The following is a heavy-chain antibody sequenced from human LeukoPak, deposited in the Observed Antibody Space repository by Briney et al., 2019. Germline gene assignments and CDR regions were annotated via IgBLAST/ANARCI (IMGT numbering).Heavy chain of an antibody. CDR1: GGSISSYY. V-gene: IGHV5-51*01. J-gene: IGHJ4*02. CDR3: ARTVAGTSSPFDY. Sequence: ETLSLTCTVSGGSISSYYWSWIRQPPGKGLEWMGIIYPGDSDTRYSPSFQGQVTISADKSISTAYLQWSSLKASDTAMYYCARTVAGTSSPFDYWGQGTLVTVSS. CDR2: IYPGDSDT. D-gene: IGHD6-19*01.